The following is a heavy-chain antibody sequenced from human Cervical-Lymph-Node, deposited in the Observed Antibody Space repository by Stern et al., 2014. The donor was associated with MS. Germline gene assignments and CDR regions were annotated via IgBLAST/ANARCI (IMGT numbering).Heavy chain of an antibody. CDR1: GGSFSSIE. V-gene: IGHV1-69*01. D-gene: IGHD6-13*01. CDR3: VRDQGGIAGS. CDR2: ISPMFGTT. J-gene: IGHJ4*02. Sequence: QVQLMQSGAEVKRPGSSMKVSCKASGGSFSSIEISWVRQAPGQGLEWLGGISPMFGTTNYVQKVQGRVTIIADVSTSTVNMELSSLRSEDTAVYYCVRDQGGIAGSWGQGTLVTVSS.